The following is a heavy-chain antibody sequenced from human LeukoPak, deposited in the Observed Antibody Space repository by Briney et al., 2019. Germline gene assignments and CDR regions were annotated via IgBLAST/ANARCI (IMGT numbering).Heavy chain of an antibody. CDR1: GGSISNYY. CDR2: IYDTEST. J-gene: IGHJ4*02. V-gene: IGHV4-59*08. Sequence: SETLSLTCTVSGGSISNYYWGWIRQPPGKGLEWIGYIYDTESTNYNPSLESRVTISVDTSKNQFSLTLSSVTAADTAVYYCARHRTGGTCYSNYFDYWGQGTLVTVSS. CDR3: ARHRTGGTCYSNYFDY. D-gene: IGHD2-15*01.